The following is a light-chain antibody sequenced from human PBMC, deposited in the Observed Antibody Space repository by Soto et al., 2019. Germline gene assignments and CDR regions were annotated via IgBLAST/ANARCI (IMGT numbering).Light chain of an antibody. CDR2: GSF. J-gene: IGKJ2*01. V-gene: IGKV1-33*01. CDR3: QQYANVPYT. Sequence: DIQMTQSPSSLSASVGDRVTITCQASQGIRKYLNWYQQEPGKAPKLLIYGSFNLEPWVPSRFSGGGSGTDFPFTISSLRPEYLATYYFQQYANVPYTFGRGTKLEIK. CDR1: QGIRKY.